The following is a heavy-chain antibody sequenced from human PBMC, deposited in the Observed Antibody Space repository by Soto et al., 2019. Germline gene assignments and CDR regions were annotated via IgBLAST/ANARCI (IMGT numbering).Heavy chain of an antibody. J-gene: IGHJ4*02. CDR2: ISGSAART. V-gene: IGHV3-23*01. CDR3: TRGGVGTTGSCDF. Sequence: VQVLESGGGLVQPGGSLRLSCSVSGFAFGGFTMTWVRQAPGKGLEWVSSISGSAARTYYADSVQGRSTISRDNSKSTLYLPMNSLRVEDTAEYYCTRGGVGTTGSCDFWGQGTLVAVSS. CDR1: GFAFGGFT. D-gene: IGHD6-13*01.